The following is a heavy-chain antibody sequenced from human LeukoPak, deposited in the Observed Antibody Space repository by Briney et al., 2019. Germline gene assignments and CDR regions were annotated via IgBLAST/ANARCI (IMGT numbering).Heavy chain of an antibody. J-gene: IGHJ4*02. CDR2: ISHDGSNK. Sequence: SCKASGYTFTGYNMHWVRQAPGKGLEWVAVISHDGSNKYYVDSVRGRFTISRDNSKNTLSLQMNSLRPEDTAVYYCSKDRGFSFASGSSELDYWGQGTLVTVSS. V-gene: IGHV3-30*18. CDR3: SKDRGFSFASGSSELDY. D-gene: IGHD3-10*01. CDR1: GYTFTGYN.